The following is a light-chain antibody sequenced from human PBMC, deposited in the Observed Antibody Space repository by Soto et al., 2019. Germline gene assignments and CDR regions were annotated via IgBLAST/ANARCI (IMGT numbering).Light chain of an antibody. Sequence: EVVLTQSPGTLSLSPRERATLSCRASQSVSNNYLAWYQHKPGQAPRLLIYGASNRAPGIPDRFSGSGSGPAITLTISRLEPEDFAVYYCQQYAASPRTFGQGTLVEVK. CDR3: QQYAASPRT. CDR2: GAS. V-gene: IGKV3-20*01. J-gene: IGKJ1*01. CDR1: QSVSNNY.